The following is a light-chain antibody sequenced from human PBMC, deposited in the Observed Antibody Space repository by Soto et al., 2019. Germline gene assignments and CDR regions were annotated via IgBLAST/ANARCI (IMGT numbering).Light chain of an antibody. Sequence: QSALTQPRSVSGSPGQSVTISCTGTSSDVGGYNYVSWYQQHPGKAPQLMIYDVSKRPSGVPDRFSGSKSGNTASLTISGLQAEDEADYYCCSHAGSYTYVFGTGTKVTV. CDR3: CSHAGSYTYV. V-gene: IGLV2-11*01. CDR1: SSDVGGYNY. J-gene: IGLJ1*01. CDR2: DVS.